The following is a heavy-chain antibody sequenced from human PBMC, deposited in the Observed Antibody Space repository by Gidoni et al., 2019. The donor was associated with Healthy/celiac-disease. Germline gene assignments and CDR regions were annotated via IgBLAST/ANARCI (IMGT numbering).Heavy chain of an antibody. D-gene: IGHD2-21*02. J-gene: IGHJ4*02. CDR3: AKDRARHIVVVTAIDY. CDR2: ISGSGGST. V-gene: IGHV3-23*01. CDR1: AFTFSSYA. Sequence: EVQLLESGGGLVQRVGSLELSCAASAFTFSSYAMSWVRQAPGKGLEWVSAISGSGGSTYYADSVKGRFTISRDNSKNTLYLQMNSLRAEDTAVYYCAKDRARHIVVVTAIDYWGQGTLVTVSS.